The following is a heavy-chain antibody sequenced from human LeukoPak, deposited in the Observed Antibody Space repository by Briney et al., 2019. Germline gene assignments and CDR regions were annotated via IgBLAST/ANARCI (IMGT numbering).Heavy chain of an antibody. CDR2: IYPGDSDT. J-gene: IGHJ4*02. CDR3: ARHLGATVNTLYYFDY. V-gene: IGHV5-51*01. Sequence: GESLKISCKGSGYSFTSYWIGWVRQMPGKGLEWMGIIYPGDSDTRYSPSFQGQVTISADKSISTAYLQWSSLKASDTAMYYCARHLGATVNTLYYFDYWGQGTLVTVSS. D-gene: IGHD4-17*01. CDR1: GYSFTSYW.